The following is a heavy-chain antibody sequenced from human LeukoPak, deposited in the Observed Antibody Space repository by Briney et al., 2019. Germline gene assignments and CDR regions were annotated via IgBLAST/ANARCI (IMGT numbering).Heavy chain of an antibody. Sequence: GGSLRLSCVASGVTFSTYWMHWVRQAPGKGLVWVSRVKSDGSTTTYADSVKGRFTISRDNAKNNLYLQMNSLRAEDTAVYYCARGDPGHFDYWGQGTLVTVSS. CDR3: ARGDPGHFDY. J-gene: IGHJ4*02. CDR1: GVTFSTYW. V-gene: IGHV3-74*03. CDR2: VKSDGSTT. D-gene: IGHD2-21*02.